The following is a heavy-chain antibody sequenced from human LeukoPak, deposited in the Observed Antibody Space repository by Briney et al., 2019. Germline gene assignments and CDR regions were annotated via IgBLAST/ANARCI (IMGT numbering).Heavy chain of an antibody. V-gene: IGHV3-30*02. J-gene: IGHJ6*03. Sequence: GGSLRLSCAASGFTFSSYGMHWVRQAPGKGLEWVAFIRYDGSNKYYADSVKGRFTISRDNSKNTLYLQTNSLRAEDTAVYYCAKDGGYYYYYYMDVWGKGTTVTISS. CDR2: IRYDGSNK. CDR1: GFTFSSYG. CDR3: AKDGGYYYYYYMDV. D-gene: IGHD3-3*01.